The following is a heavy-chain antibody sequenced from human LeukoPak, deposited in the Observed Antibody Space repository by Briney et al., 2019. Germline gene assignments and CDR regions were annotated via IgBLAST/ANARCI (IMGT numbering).Heavy chain of an antibody. CDR1: GGSISSHY. Sequence: NPSETLSLTCTVSGGSISSHYRSWIRQPPRKGLDWIGYNYTVRSTNYNPSLTSRVTISVATSKNQFSLKLSSVTAADTAVYYCARLVAAAGTRPYYYYMDVWGKGTTVTVSS. D-gene: IGHD6-13*01. J-gene: IGHJ6*03. CDR2: NYTVRST. CDR3: ARLVAAAGTRPYYYYMDV. V-gene: IGHV4-4*09.